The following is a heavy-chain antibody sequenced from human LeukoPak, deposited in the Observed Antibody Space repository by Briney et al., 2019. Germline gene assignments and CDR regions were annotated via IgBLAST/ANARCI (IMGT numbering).Heavy chain of an antibody. CDR2: IYYSGST. V-gene: IGHV4-30-4*01. J-gene: IGHJ2*01. CDR1: GGSISSGDYY. D-gene: IGHD2-15*01. CDR3: ARARVVVAATYWYFDL. Sequence: PSQTLSLTCTVSGGSISSGDYYRSWIRQPPGKGLEWIGYIYYSGSTYYNPSLKSRVTISVDTSKNQFSLKLSSVTAADTAVYYCARARVVVAATYWYFDLWGRGTLVTVSS.